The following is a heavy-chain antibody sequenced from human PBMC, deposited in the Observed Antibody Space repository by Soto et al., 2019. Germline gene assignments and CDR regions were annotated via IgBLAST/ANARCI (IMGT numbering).Heavy chain of an antibody. CDR3: ATSRDYDILTGYSPGYFDY. CDR1: GFTFSSYS. D-gene: IGHD3-9*01. V-gene: IGHV3-21*01. Sequence: EVQLVESGGGLVKPGGSLRLSCAASGFTFSSYSMNWVRQAPGKGLEWVSSISSSSSYIYYADSVKGRFTISRDNAKNSLYVQMNSLRAEDTAVYYCATSRDYDILTGYSPGYFDYWGQGTLVTVSS. J-gene: IGHJ4*02. CDR2: ISSSSSYI.